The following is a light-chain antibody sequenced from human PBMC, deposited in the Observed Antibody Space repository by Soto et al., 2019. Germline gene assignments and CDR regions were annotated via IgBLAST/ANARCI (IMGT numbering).Light chain of an antibody. CDR1: SSDVCAYDY. V-gene: IGLV2-14*03. J-gene: IGLJ1*01. CDR3: SSYTSSSTSLYV. CDR2: GVS. Sequence: QSALTQPASVSGSPGQSITISCTGTSSDVCAYDYVSWYQQHPGKAPKLMIYGVSNRPSGVSNRFSGSKSGNTASLTISGLQAEDEADYYCSSYTSSSTSLYVFGTGTKSPS.